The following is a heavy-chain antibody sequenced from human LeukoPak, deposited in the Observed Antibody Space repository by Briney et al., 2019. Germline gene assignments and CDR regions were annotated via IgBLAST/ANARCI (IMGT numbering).Heavy chain of an antibody. CDR3: AKYGSSGWVIDY. CDR2: IYYTGGT. J-gene: IGHJ4*02. D-gene: IGHD6-19*01. V-gene: IGHV4-59*08. CDR1: GGSIGSNY. Sequence: SETLSLTCTASGGSIGSNYWTWSRQPPRKGLEYIGYIYYTGGTNYNPSLRSRVTMSVDTSKNQFSLKLSSVTAADTAVYFCAKYGSSGWVIDYWGQGTLVTVSS.